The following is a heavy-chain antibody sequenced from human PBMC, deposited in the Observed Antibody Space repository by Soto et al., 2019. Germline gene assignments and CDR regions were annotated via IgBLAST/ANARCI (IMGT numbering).Heavy chain of an antibody. D-gene: IGHD6-6*01. Sequence: GGSLRLSCAASGFTFSSYGMHWVRQAPGKGLEWVAVISYDGSNKYYADSVKGRFTISRDNSKNTLYLQMNSLRAEDTAVYYCAKVARSSSGFDAWGQGTLVTVSS. J-gene: IGHJ5*02. CDR1: GFTFSSYG. CDR3: AKVARSSSGFDA. CDR2: ISYDGSNK. V-gene: IGHV3-30*18.